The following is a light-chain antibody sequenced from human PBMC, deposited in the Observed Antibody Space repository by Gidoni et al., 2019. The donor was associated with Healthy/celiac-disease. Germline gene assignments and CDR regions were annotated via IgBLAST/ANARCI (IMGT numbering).Light chain of an antibody. CDR2: KAS. CDR3: QQYNSYWT. CDR1: QSISIS. J-gene: IGKJ1*01. V-gene: IGKV1-5*03. Sequence: PSTLSPWVGDSGTIHSRASQSISISLDWYQHQPGQAPQLQNSKASSLESGVTSRFSGSGSGTEFTLTISSLQPDDFETYYCQQYNSYWTFGQGTKVEIK.